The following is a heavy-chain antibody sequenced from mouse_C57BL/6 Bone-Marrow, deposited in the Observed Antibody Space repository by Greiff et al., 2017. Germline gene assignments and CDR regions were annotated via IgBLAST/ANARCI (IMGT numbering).Heavy chain of an antibody. Sequence: VKLQQSGAELARPGASVKLSRKASGYTFTSYWMHWVKQRPGQGLEWIGEIDPSDSYTNYNQKFKGKSTLTVDKSSSTAYMQLSSLTSEDSAVYYCAREGRYYFDYWGQGTTLTVSS. CDR1: GYTFTSYW. CDR2: IDPSDSYT. J-gene: IGHJ2*01. V-gene: IGHV1-69*01. D-gene: IGHD1-1*01. CDR3: AREGRYYFDY.